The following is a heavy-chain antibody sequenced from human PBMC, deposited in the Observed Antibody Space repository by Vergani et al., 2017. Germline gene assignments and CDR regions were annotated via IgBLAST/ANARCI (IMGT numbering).Heavy chain of an antibody. J-gene: IGHJ4*02. V-gene: IGHV3-23*01. CDR1: GFTFSSYA. D-gene: IGHD3-9*01. CDR3: AKVKFVGYDILTGYYTAGGHYFDY. CDR2: ISGIGGST. Sequence: EVQLLESGGGLVQPGGSLRLSCAASGFTFSSYAMSWVRQAPGKGLEWVSAISGIGGSTYYADSVKGRFTISRDNSKNTLYLQMNSLRAEDTAVYYCAKVKFVGYDILTGYYTAGGHYFDYWGQGTLVTVSS.